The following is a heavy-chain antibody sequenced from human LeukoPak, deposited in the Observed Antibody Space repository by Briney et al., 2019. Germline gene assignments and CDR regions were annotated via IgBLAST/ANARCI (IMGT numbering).Heavy chain of an antibody. CDR1: GFTFSSYG. D-gene: IGHD3-22*01. CDR3: ARGRRYYDSTYAFDI. J-gene: IGHJ3*02. V-gene: IGHV3-30*02. Sequence: GGSLRLSCAASGFTFSSYGMHWVRQAPGKGLEWVAFIRYDGSNKYYADSVKGRFTISRDNSKNTLYLQMNSLRAEDTAVYYCARGRRYYDSTYAFDIWGQGTMVTVSS. CDR2: IRYDGSNK.